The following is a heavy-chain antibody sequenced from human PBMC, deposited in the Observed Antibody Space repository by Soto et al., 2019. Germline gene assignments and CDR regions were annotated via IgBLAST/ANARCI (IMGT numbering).Heavy chain of an antibody. V-gene: IGHV3-64D*06. D-gene: IGHD2-15*01. CDR1: GRSITSYY. Sequence: ETLSLTCSVSGRSITSYYWSWVRQVPGKGLEAISAVSTSGRSTYYADSVKDRFTISRDNSKNTLFLQMGSLRPEDTAIYYCVKQAHGLDGVAFDYWGQGTQVTVSS. J-gene: IGHJ4*02. CDR2: VSTSGRST. CDR3: VKQAHGLDGVAFDY.